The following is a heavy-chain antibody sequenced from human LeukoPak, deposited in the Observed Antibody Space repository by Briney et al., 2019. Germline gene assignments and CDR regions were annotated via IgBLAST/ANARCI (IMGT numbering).Heavy chain of an antibody. J-gene: IGHJ4*02. CDR2: IRSTGDT. V-gene: IGHV3-23*01. CDR3: SGHGSSSY. Sequence: PGGSLRLSCATSGFSFGENALSWFRQAPGKGLEWVSDIRSTGDTYYAESVKGRFTISRDNSKNTLYLQMNSLRADDTALYYASGHGSSSYWGQGTLVTVSS. CDR1: GFSFGENA. D-gene: IGHD6-13*01.